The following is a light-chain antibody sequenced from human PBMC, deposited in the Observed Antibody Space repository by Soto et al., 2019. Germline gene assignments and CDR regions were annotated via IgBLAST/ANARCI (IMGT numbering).Light chain of an antibody. CDR3: MQALQTPLT. CDR1: QSLLHSNGYKY. V-gene: IGKV2-28*01. CDR2: LGS. J-gene: IGKJ4*01. Sequence: DIAMTQSPLSLPVTPGEPASISCRHSQSLLHSNGYKYLDWYLQKPGQSPQLLIYLGSNRASGVPDRFSGSGSGTDFTLKISRVEAEDVGVYYCMQALQTPLTFGGGTKVEIK.